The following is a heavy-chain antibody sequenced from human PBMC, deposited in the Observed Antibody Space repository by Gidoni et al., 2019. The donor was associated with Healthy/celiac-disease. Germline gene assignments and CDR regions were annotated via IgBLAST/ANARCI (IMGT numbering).Heavy chain of an antibody. D-gene: IGHD5-12*01. CDR3: ARMADSGYDFDY. J-gene: IGHJ4*02. CDR1: VGTFSSYA. V-gene: IGHV1-69*01. CDR2: IIPIFGTA. Sequence: QVHLVQYRAEGKKRGSSLQVSCKAPVGTFSSYAICCVRQAPGQGLEWMGGIIPIFGTANYAQKFQGRVTITADESTSTAYMELSSLRSEDTAVYYCARMADSGYDFDYWGQGTLVTVSS.